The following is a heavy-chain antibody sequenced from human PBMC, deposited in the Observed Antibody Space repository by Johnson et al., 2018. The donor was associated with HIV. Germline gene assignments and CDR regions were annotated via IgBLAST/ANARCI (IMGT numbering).Heavy chain of an antibody. V-gene: IGHV3-30*04. D-gene: IGHD3-16*01. CDR3: AKDERQLGGWSHAFDI. J-gene: IGHJ3*02. CDR2: VSYDGTNK. Sequence: QVQLVESGGGVVQPGRSLRLSCAASGFTFSSYAMHWVRQAPGKGLEWVAVVSYDGTNKYYADSVKGRFTISRDNSKNTMSLQMTSLRAEDTAVYFCAKDERQLGGWSHAFDIWGQGTKVTVSS. CDR1: GFTFSSYA.